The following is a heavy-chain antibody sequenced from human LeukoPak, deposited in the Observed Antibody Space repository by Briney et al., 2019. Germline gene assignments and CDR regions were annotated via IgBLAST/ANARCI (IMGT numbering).Heavy chain of an antibody. CDR2: IHTSGST. CDR1: GGSTSNYF. Sequence: SSETLSLTCTVSGGSTSNYFCTWLRQSAGKGLEWIGRIHTSGSTNYNPSLKSRVSMSVDTSKNQFSLKLSSVTAADTAVYYCARDPEGHGYYFDYWGQGALVTVSS. V-gene: IGHV4-4*07. CDR3: ARDPEGHGYYFDY. J-gene: IGHJ4*02. D-gene: IGHD3-3*01.